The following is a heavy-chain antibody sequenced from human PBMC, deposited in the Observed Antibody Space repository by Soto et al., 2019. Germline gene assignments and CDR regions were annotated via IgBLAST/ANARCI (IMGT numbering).Heavy chain of an antibody. Sequence: GESLKISCKGSGYSFNTYWIGWVRQMPGKGLEWMGVIYPDDSDIRYSPSFQGQVTISADKSISTAYLQCGSLKASDSGIYYCARRTGLLYSDWGQGTLVTVSS. V-gene: IGHV5-51*01. CDR2: IYPDDSDI. CDR3: ARRTGLLYSD. D-gene: IGHD2-21*01. CDR1: GYSFNTYW. J-gene: IGHJ4*02.